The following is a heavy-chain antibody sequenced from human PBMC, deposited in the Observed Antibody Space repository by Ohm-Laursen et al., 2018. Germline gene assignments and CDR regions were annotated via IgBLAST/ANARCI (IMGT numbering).Heavy chain of an antibody. CDR3: AKPRSGWYPHDF. V-gene: IGHV3-23*01. J-gene: IGHJ4*02. CDR2: ISRSGDST. Sequence: SLRLSCTASGFSFSTYSMNWVRQAPGKGLEWVSAISRSGDSTYYADSAKGRFTISRDNSKNTLYLQMDSLRAEDTAVYYCAKPRSGWYPHDFWGQGTLVTVSS. D-gene: IGHD6-19*01. CDR1: GFSFSTYS.